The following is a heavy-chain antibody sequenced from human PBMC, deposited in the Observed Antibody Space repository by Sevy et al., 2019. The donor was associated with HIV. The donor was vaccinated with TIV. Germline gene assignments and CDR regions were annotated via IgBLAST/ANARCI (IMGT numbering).Heavy chain of an antibody. J-gene: IGHJ3*02. CDR2: ITWNSAGI. Sequence: GGSLRLSCAASGFTFDDYAMHWVRQAPGRGLEWLSYITWNSAGIGYAASVKGRFTMSRDNAKNSLYLELNSLRPEETAFYYGAKGGWGQGRSWNFVDGFDIWGRGTMVTVSS. CDR3: AKGGWGQGRSWNFVDGFDI. V-gene: IGHV3-9*01. CDR1: GFTFDDYA. D-gene: IGHD1-7*01.